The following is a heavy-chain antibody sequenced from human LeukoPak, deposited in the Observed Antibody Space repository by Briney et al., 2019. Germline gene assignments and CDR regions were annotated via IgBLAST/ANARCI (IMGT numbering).Heavy chain of an antibody. J-gene: IGHJ6*02. CDR1: GFTFSTYA. V-gene: IGHV3-23*01. D-gene: IGHD3-10*01. Sequence: GGSLRLSCAASGFTFSTYAMSWVRQAPGKGLEWVSAISGSGGSTYYADSVKGRFTISRDNSKNTLYLQMNSLRGDDTAVYYCAKAHGSGSSYYYYYGMDVWGQGTAVTVSS. CDR2: ISGSGGST. CDR3: AKAHGSGSSYYYYYGMDV.